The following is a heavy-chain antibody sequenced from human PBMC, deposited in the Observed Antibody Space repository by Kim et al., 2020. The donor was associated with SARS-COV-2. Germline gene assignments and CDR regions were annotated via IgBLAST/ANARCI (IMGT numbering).Heavy chain of an antibody. CDR1: GGSFSGYY. CDR3: ASLRGYSGYDFY. CDR2: IIHRGST. Sequence: ETLSLTCAVYGGSFSGYYWSWIRQPPGKGLEWIGEIIHRGSTNYNPSLKSRVTMSVDTSKNQFSLRLNSVTAADTAMYYCASLRGYSGYDFYWGQGTLVTVSS. J-gene: IGHJ4*02. V-gene: IGHV4-34*12. D-gene: IGHD5-12*01.